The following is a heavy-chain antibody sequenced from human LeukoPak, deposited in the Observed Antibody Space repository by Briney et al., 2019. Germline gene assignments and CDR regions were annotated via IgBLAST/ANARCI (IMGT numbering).Heavy chain of an antibody. V-gene: IGHV3-74*01. Sequence: GGSLRFSCSASGFSFSGYWMHLVRQAPGKGLVWVSLINTDGGRTAYADSVKGRFTISRDNDTNTLYLQMNSLRAEDTAVYYCAKVYDSMCLFNYWGQGTLVTVSS. J-gene: IGHJ4*02. CDR3: AKVYDSMCLFNY. CDR1: GFSFSGYW. CDR2: INTDGGRT. D-gene: IGHD3-22*01.